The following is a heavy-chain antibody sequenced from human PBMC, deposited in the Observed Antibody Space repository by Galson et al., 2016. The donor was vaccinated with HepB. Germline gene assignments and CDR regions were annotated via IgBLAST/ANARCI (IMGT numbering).Heavy chain of an antibody. Sequence: SLRLSCAASGFSFRSHGMHWVRQAPGKGPEWVAVIWYDGSNKYYADSVKGRFTISRDNSRNTAYLQMNTLRAEDTAIYYCARWGDNKVFDVWGQGTLVTVSS. CDR2: IWYDGSNK. J-gene: IGHJ3*01. CDR3: ARWGDNKVFDV. V-gene: IGHV3-33*01. CDR1: GFSFRSHG. D-gene: IGHD2-21*02.